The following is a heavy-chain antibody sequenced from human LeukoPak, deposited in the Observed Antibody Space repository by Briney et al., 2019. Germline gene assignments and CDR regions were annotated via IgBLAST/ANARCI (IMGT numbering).Heavy chain of an antibody. CDR1: GGSFSGYY. D-gene: IGHD6-19*01. V-gene: IGHV4-34*01. CDR2: INHSGST. J-gene: IGHJ4*02. Sequence: SETLSLTCAVYGGSFSGYYWSWIRQPPGKGLEWIGEINHSGSTNYNPSLKSRVTISVDTSKNQFSLEVTSVTAADTAIYYCARDLAVAGTNYFDFWGQGVLVTVSS. CDR3: ARDLAVAGTNYFDF.